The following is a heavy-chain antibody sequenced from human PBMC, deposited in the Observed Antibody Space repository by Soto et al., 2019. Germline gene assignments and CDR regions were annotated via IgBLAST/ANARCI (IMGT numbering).Heavy chain of an antibody. CDR1: GASISSGDYA. Sequence: ASETLSLTCVVSGASISSGDYAWNWVRQPPGKGLEWLGYIYNNGGSYYNPSLKSRVTISLDRSQNHFSLRLNSVTAADTALYFCARGDKNNDYYFGHWGQGTLVTVSS. V-gene: IGHV4-30-2*01. D-gene: IGHD3-16*01. CDR3: ARGDKNNDYYFGH. J-gene: IGHJ4*02. CDR2: IYNNGGS.